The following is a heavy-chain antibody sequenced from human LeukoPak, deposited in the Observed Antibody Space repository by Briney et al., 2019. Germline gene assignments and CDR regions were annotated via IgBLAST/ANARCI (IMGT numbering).Heavy chain of an antibody. Sequence: GGSLRLSCAASGFTFSSYAMSWVRQAPGKELEWVSSISGSGNRTYYADSVKGRFTISRDNSKNTLFLQMNSLRAEDTAVYYCAKNLYCGGGSCYPSALGMDVWGQGTTVTVSS. D-gene: IGHD2-15*01. V-gene: IGHV3-23*01. CDR2: ISGSGNRT. CDR3: AKNLYCGGGSCYPSALGMDV. CDR1: GFTFSSYA. J-gene: IGHJ6*02.